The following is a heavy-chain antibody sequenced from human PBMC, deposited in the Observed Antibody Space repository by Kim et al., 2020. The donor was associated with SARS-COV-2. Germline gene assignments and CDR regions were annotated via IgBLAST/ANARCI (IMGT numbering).Heavy chain of an antibody. CDR2: SKK. Sequence: SKKYYGESGKGRFTTSRDNSRNILYLQMNNLGAEDTAVYYCARLGGTTIDYWGQGTLVTVSS. V-gene: IGHV3-33*01. CDR3: ARLGGTTIDY. J-gene: IGHJ4*02. D-gene: IGHD4-17*01.